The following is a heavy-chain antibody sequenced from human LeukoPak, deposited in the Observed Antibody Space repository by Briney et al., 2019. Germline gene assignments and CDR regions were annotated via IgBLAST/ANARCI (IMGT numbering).Heavy chain of an antibody. CDR3: ARDAKYSSGWPPRNYYYYMDV. CDR2: IKQDGSEK. CDR1: GFTFSSYW. J-gene: IGHJ6*03. Sequence: GGSLRLSCAASGFTFSSYWMSWVRQAPGKGLEWVANIKQDGSEKYYVDSVKGRFTISRDNAKNSLYLQMNSLRAEDTAVYYCARDAKYSSGWPPRNYYYYMDVWGKGTTVTVSS. D-gene: IGHD6-19*01. V-gene: IGHV3-7*01.